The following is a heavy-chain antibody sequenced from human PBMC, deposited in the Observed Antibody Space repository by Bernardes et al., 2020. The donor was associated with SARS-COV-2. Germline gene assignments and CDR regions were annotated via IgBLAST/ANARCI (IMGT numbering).Heavy chain of an antibody. D-gene: IGHD3-10*01. J-gene: IGHJ5*02. Sequence: ASVKVSCKVSGYTLTELSMHWVRQAPGKGLEWMGGFDPEDGKTTYAQKFQGRVTMTEDTSTDTAYMELSSLRSEDTAVYYCAIGPAFRGALNWFDPWGQGTLVTVSS. CDR1: GYTLTELS. CDR3: AIGPAFRGALNWFDP. CDR2: FDPEDGKT. V-gene: IGHV1-24*01.